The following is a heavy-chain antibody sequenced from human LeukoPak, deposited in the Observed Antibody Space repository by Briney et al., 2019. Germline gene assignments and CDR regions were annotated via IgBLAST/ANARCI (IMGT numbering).Heavy chain of an antibody. Sequence: SETLSLTCTVSGVSISSYYWSWIRQPAGKGLEWIGRVYTSENSNFNPSLKSRVTMSVDTSKNQFSLSLSSVTAADTAVYYCAREVLPRFDPWGQGTLVTVSS. CDR1: GVSISSYY. V-gene: IGHV4-4*07. CDR3: AREVLPRFDP. CDR2: VYTSENS. J-gene: IGHJ5*02.